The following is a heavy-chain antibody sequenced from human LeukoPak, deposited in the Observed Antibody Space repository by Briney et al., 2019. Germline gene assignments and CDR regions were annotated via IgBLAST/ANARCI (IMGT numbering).Heavy chain of an antibody. CDR2: ISAYNGNT. CDR3: ARLRQQLARQYYFDY. V-gene: IGHV1-18*01. D-gene: IGHD6-13*01. Sequence: GASVKVSCKASGYTFISYGISWVRQAPGQGLEWMGWISAYNGNTNYAQKLQGRVTMTTDTSTSTAYMELRSLRSDDTAVYYCARLRQQLARQYYFDYWGQGTLVTVSS. CDR1: GYTFISYG. J-gene: IGHJ4*02.